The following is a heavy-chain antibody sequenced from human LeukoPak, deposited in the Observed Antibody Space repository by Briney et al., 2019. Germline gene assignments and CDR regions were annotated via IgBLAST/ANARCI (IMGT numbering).Heavy chain of an antibody. CDR2: ISAYNGDT. Sequence: GASVKVSCKASGYTFTSHGITWVRQAPGQGFEWMGWISAYNGDTKYPETSQVRVTLTTDTSTNTVYMELRNLKSDDMAVYYCARGGSGSYYDYWGQGTLITVSS. V-gene: IGHV1-18*03. CDR3: ARGGSGSYYDY. J-gene: IGHJ4*02. CDR1: GYTFTSHG. D-gene: IGHD3-10*01.